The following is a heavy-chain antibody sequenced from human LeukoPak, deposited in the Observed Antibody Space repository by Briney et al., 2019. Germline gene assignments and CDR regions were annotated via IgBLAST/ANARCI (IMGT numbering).Heavy chain of an antibody. D-gene: IGHD3-10*01. CDR2: ISWNSGSI. J-gene: IGHJ4*02. V-gene: IGHV3-9*01. CDR3: AKGVLLWFGESSPDYFDY. Sequence: GGSLRLSCAASGFTVSSNYMSWVRQAPGKGLEWVSGISWNSGSIGYADSVKGRFTISRDNAKNSLYLQMNSLRAEDTALYYCAKGVLLWFGESSPDYFDYWGQGTLVTVSS. CDR1: GFTVSSNY.